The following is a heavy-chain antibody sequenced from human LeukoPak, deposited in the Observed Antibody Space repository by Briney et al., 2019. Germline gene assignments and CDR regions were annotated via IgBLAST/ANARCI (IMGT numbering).Heavy chain of an antibody. CDR2: ISYDGGIK. J-gene: IGHJ4*02. CDR1: GFTFSRYG. Sequence: PGGSLRLSCAASGFTFSRYGIHWVRQAPGKGLEWVAVISYDGGIKYYADSVKGRFTISRDNSKNTLYLQMNSLRAEDTALYYCAKEAGEDYVWGSYRMHYFDYWGQGTLVTVSS. CDR3: AKEAGEDYVWGSYRMHYFDY. V-gene: IGHV3-30*18. D-gene: IGHD3-16*02.